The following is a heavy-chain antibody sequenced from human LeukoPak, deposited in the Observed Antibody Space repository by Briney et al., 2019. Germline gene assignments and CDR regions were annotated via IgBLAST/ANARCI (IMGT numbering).Heavy chain of an antibody. CDR2: IYYSGST. CDR3: ARDDIAAAGTLDAFDI. Sequence: WVRQAPGKGLEWIGSIYYSGSTYYNPSLKSRVTISVDTSKNQFSLKLSSVTAADTAVYYCARDDIAAAGTLDAFDIWGQGTMVTVSS. J-gene: IGHJ3*02. V-gene: IGHV4-39*07. D-gene: IGHD6-13*01.